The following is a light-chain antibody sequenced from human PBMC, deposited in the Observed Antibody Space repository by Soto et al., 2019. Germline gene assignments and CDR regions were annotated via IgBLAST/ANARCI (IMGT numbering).Light chain of an antibody. CDR2: KTS. J-gene: IGKJ2*01. V-gene: IGKV1-5*03. CDR3: QQYHSYSST. Sequence: DIQMTQSPSTLSAAVGDRVTITCRASQSISPWLAWYQQKPGKAPKLLIYKTSTLESGVPSRFSGSGSGTEFTLTISSLQPDDFAAYYCQQYHSYSSTFGQGTKLDIK. CDR1: QSISPW.